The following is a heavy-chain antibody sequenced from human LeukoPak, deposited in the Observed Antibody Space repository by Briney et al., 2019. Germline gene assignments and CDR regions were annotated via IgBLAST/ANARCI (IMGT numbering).Heavy chain of an antibody. D-gene: IGHD3-10*01. V-gene: IGHV3-7*01. J-gene: IGHJ5*02. CDR3: ARDRGYGSGINWFDP. CDR2: IKQDGGQT. Sequence: GGSLRLSCAASGFTFSDYWMSWVRQAPGKGLEWVATIKQDGGQTYYVDSVKGRFTISRDNAKNSLFLQMNSLRPEDTAVYYCARDRGYGSGINWFDPWGQGTLVTVSS. CDR1: GFTFSDYW.